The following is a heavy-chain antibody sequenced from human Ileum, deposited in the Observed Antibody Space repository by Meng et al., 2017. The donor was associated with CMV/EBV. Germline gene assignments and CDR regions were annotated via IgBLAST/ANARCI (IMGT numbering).Heavy chain of an antibody. D-gene: IGHD4-17*01. Sequence: LSCAASGFPFGAYYMTWIRQAPGKGLEWISYITGPGSTIYYADSVKGRFTISRDNAKNSLYLQMNSLRAEDTAVYYCARGNYGFDYWGQGTLVTVSS. CDR1: GFPFGAYY. V-gene: IGHV3-11*01. J-gene: IGHJ4*02. CDR2: ITGPGSTI. CDR3: ARGNYGFDY.